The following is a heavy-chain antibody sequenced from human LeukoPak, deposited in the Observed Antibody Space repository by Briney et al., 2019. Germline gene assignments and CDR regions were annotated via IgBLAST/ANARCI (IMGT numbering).Heavy chain of an antibody. J-gene: IGHJ4*02. Sequence: HPGGSLRLSCAASGFTFSSYAMSWVRQAPGKGLEWVSGISGSGGSTYYADSVKGRFTISRDNSKNTLYLQMNSLRAGDTAVYYCAKAMGATLFDYWGQGTLVTVSS. CDR2: ISGSGGST. D-gene: IGHD1-26*01. CDR3: AKAMGATLFDY. CDR1: GFTFSSYA. V-gene: IGHV3-23*01.